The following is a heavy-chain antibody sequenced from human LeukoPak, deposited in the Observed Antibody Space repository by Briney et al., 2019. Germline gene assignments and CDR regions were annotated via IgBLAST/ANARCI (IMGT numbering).Heavy chain of an antibody. Sequence: GGSLRLSCAASGFTFTNYVMTWVRQAPGKGLEWVSGISVSGSNTYYADSVKGRFTISRDNSKDTLSLQMNSLRVEDSAIYYCASRKEYTVSSVYYWGRGILVTVSS. CDR2: ISVSGSNT. J-gene: IGHJ4*02. CDR1: GFTFTNYV. CDR3: ASRKEYTVSSVYY. V-gene: IGHV3-23*01. D-gene: IGHD5/OR15-5a*01.